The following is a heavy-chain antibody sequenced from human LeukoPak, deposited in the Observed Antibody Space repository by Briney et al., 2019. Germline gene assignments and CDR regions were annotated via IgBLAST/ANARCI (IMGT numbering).Heavy chain of an antibody. CDR2: INPNSGGT. CDR3: AVTTPRGYSSGWFGY. J-gene: IGHJ4*02. Sequence: ASVKVSCKASGYTFTGYYMHWVRQAPGQGLEWMGWINPNSGGTNYAQKFQGRVTMTRDTSISTAYMELSRLRSDDTAVYYCAVTTPRGYSSGWFGYWGQGTLVTVSS. CDR1: GYTFTGYY. D-gene: IGHD6-19*01. V-gene: IGHV1-2*02.